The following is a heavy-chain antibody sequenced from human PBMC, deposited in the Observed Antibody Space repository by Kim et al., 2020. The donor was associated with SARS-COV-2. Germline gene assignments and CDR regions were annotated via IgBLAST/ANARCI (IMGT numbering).Heavy chain of an antibody. V-gene: IGHV3-23*01. CDR2: VSGSGEVT. J-gene: IGHJ3*01. CDR1: GFTFTSFA. D-gene: IGHD5-18*01. CDR3: AKDFSSDRRAWIHDA. Sequence: GGSLRLSCVDSGFTFTSFAMSWVRQAPGKGLEWISAVSGSGEVTFYADSVEGRFTISRENSRNTLYLQMTSLRADDTAIYYCAKDFSSDRRAWIHDA.